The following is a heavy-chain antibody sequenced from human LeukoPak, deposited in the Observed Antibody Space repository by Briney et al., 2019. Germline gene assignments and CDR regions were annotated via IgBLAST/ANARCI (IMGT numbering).Heavy chain of an antibody. J-gene: IGHJ4*01. Sequence: GESLRLSCGASGLTVSSYAMSWVRQAPGKGLGWVSTIIGSAANTYYADSVKGRFTISRDDSKNTVYLQMNSLRAEDTAVYSCAKYTSGTSYRGLDQWGHGTLVTVSS. CDR1: GLTVSSYA. CDR3: AKYTSGTSYRGLDQ. V-gene: IGHV3-23*01. CDR2: IIGSAANT. D-gene: IGHD3-10*01.